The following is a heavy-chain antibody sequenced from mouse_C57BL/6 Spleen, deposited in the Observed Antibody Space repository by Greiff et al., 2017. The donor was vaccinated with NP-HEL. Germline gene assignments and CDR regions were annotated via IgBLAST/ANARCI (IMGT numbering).Heavy chain of an antibody. CDR2: ISNGGGST. Sequence: EVKLMESGGGLVQPGGSLKLSCAASGFTFSDYYMYWVRQTPEKRLEWVAYISNGGGSTYYPDTVKGRFTISRDNAKTTLYLQMSRLKSEDTAMYYCASRYSNYEYFDVWGTGTTVTVSS. V-gene: IGHV5-12*01. CDR3: ASRYSNYEYFDV. CDR1: GFTFSDYY. D-gene: IGHD2-5*01. J-gene: IGHJ1*03.